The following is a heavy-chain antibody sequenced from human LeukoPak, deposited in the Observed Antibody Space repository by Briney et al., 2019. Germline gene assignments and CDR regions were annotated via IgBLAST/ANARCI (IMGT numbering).Heavy chain of an antibody. CDR2: ISGSGGST. Sequence: GGSLRLSCAASGFTFSSYGMSWVRQAPGKGLEWVSAISGSGGSTYYADSVKGRFTISRDNSKNTLYLQMNSLRAEDTAVYYCAKDGASYYDYVWGSPLRWVYWGQGTLVTVSS. CDR1: GFTFSSYG. V-gene: IGHV3-23*01. D-gene: IGHD3-16*01. J-gene: IGHJ4*02. CDR3: AKDGASYYDYVWGSPLRWVY.